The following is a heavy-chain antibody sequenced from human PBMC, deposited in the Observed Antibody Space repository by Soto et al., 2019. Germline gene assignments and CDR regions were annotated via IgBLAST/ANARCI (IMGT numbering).Heavy chain of an antibody. Sequence: QLVESGGGLVKPGGSLRLSCTASGFIFSDFYMAWIRQAPGKGLEWVSYISSDGSATYKDSVKGRFTVSRDNAKDSLYLQMNGLRDEDTAVYYCVRDRDRRWFDPWGQGTLVTVSS. CDR3: VRDRDRRWFDP. V-gene: IGHV3-11*01. CDR1: GFIFSDFY. CDR2: ISSDGSAT. D-gene: IGHD3-10*01. J-gene: IGHJ5*02.